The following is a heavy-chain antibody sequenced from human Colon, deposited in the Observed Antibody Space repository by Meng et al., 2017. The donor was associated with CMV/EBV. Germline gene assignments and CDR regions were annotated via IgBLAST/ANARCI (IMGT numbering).Heavy chain of an antibody. Sequence: GESLKISCAASGFIFSSYWMSWVRQAPGKGLVWVANIKEDGSETYYVDSVKGRFTISRDNAKNSLFLQMDSLRAEDTAVYYCASFVGFWSGYYFGYWGQGTLVTVSS. CDR3: ASFVGFWSGYYFGY. V-gene: IGHV3-7*01. CDR1: GFIFSSYW. D-gene: IGHD3-3*01. CDR2: IKEDGSET. J-gene: IGHJ4*02.